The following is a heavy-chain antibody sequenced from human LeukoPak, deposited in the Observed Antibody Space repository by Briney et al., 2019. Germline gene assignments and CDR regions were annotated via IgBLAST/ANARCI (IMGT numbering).Heavy chain of an antibody. CDR3: ARGGDIVLMVYAELFDY. D-gene: IGHD2-8*01. V-gene: IGHV1-69*04. Sequence: ASVKVSCKASGGTFSSYAISWVRQAPGQGLEWMGRIIPILGVANYAQKFQGRVTITADKSTSTAYMELISLRSEDTAVYYCARGGDIVLMVYAELFDYWGQGTLVTVSS. CDR2: IIPILGVA. J-gene: IGHJ4*02. CDR1: GGTFSSYA.